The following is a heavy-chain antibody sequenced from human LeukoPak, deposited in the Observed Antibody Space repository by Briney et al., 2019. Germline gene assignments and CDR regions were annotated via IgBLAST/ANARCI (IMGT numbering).Heavy chain of an antibody. V-gene: IGHV1-3*01. CDR2: INAGNGNT. CDR3: ARGRGGVIARYYGMDV. Sequence: ASVKVSCKASGYTFTSYAMHWVRQAPGQRLEWMGWINAGNGNTKYSQKFQGRVTITRDTSASTAYMELSSLRSEDTAVYYCARGRGGVIARYYGMDVWGQGTTVTVSS. D-gene: IGHD3-10*01. J-gene: IGHJ6*02. CDR1: GYTFTSYA.